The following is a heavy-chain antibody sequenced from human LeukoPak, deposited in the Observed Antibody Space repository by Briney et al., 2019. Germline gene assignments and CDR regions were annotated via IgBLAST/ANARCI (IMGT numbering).Heavy chain of an antibody. CDR2: IWYDGSNK. V-gene: IGHV3-33*06. D-gene: IGHD2-15*01. CDR1: GFTFSSYG. Sequence: GRSLRLSCAASGFTFSSYGMLWVRQAPGKGLEWVAVIWYDGSNKYYADSVKGRFTISRDNSKNTLYLQMNSLRAEDTAVYYCAKTGTPEMCSGGSCYQYYFDYWGQGTLVTVSS. CDR3: AKTGTPEMCSGGSCYQYYFDY. J-gene: IGHJ4*02.